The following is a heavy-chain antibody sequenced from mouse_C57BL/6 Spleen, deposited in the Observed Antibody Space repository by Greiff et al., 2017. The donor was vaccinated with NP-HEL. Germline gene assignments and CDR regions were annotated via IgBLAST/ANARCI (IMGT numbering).Heavy chain of an antibody. J-gene: IGHJ1*03. CDR3: ARVGYYGSRDWYFDV. Sequence: QVQLQQSGAELVRPGASVKLSCKASGYTFTDYYINWVKQRPGQGLEWIARIYPGSGNTYYNEKFKGKATLTAEKSSSTAYMQLSSLTSEDSAVYFCARVGYYGSRDWYFDVWRTGTTVTVS. V-gene: IGHV1-76*01. CDR2: IYPGSGNT. CDR1: GYTFTDYY. D-gene: IGHD1-1*01.